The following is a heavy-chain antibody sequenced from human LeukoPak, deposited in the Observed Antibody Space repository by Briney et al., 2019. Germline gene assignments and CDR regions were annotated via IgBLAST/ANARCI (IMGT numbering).Heavy chain of an antibody. CDR3: TRESGAFSPFGF. J-gene: IGHJ4*02. V-gene: IGHV4-4*02. D-gene: IGHD1-26*01. CDR2: VHLNGAT. Sequence: PSGTLSLTCAVSGGSILCTNWWSWVRQPPGKGLEWIGEVHLNGATNYSPSVEGRVTMSIDKSKNHLSLEVISVTAADTAMYYCTRESGAFSPFGFWGQGTLVTVSS. CDR1: GGSILCTNW.